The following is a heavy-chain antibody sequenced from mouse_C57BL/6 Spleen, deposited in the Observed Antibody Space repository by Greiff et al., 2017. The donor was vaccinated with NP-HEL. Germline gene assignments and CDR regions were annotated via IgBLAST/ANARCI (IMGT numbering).Heavy chain of an antibody. CDR3: AKRAYDYDDGGYAMDY. CDR1: GFSLTSYG. CDR2: IWRGGST. J-gene: IGHJ4*01. D-gene: IGHD2-4*01. Sequence: QVHVKQSGPGLVQPSQSLSVTCTVSGFSLTSYGVHWVRQSPGKGLEWLGVIWRGGSTDYNAAFMSRLSITKDNSKSQVFFKMNSLQADDTAIYYCAKRAYDYDDGGYAMDYWGQGTSVTVSS. V-gene: IGHV2-5*01.